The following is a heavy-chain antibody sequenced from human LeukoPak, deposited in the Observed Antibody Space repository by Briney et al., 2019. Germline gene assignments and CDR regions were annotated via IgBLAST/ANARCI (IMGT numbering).Heavy chain of an antibody. CDR2: ISWNSGSI. CDR3: AKDRTAYDSSGYPNWFDP. CDR1: GFTFDDYA. J-gene: IGHJ5*02. D-gene: IGHD3-22*01. V-gene: IGHV3-9*01. Sequence: GGSLRLSCAASGFTFDDYAMHWVRQAPGKGLEWVSGISWNSGSIGYADSVKGRFTISRDNAKNSLYLQMNSLRAEDTALYYCAKDRTAYDSSGYPNWFDPWGQGTLVTVSS.